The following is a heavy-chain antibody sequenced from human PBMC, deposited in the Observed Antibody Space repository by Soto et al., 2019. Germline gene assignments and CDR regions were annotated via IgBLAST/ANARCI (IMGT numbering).Heavy chain of an antibody. Sequence: GESLKISCKGSGYSFTSYWIGWVRQMPGKGLEWMGIIYPGDSDTRYSPSFQGQVTTSADKSISTAYLQWSSLKASDTAMYYCARHRAQLVPAALGWFDPWGQGILVTVSS. CDR2: IYPGDSDT. CDR1: GYSFTSYW. CDR3: ARHRAQLVPAALGWFDP. V-gene: IGHV5-51*01. D-gene: IGHD2-2*01. J-gene: IGHJ5*02.